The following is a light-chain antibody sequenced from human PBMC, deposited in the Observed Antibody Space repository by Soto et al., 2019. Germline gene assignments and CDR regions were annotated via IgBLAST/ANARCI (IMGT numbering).Light chain of an antibody. CDR1: QSVSSSY. J-gene: IGKJ2*01. CDR2: GAS. V-gene: IGKV3-20*01. Sequence: EIVLTQSPGTLPLSPGERATLSCRASQSVSSSYLVWYQQKPGQAPRPLIYGASTRATGIPYRFSGSGSGTDFNLTISRLEPEDCAVYYCQQYGSSPFTFGQGTKLQIK. CDR3: QQYGSSPFT.